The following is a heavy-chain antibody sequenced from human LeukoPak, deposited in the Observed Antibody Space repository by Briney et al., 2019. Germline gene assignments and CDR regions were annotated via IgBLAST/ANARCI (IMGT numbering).Heavy chain of an antibody. V-gene: IGHV4-34*01. CDR3: ARGGAYDSSEAEYYFDY. CDR1: GGSFSGYY. Sequence: PSETLSLTCAVYGGSFSGYYWSWIRQPPGKGLEWIGEINHSGSTNYNPSLKSRVTISVDTSKSQFSLKLSSVTAADTAVYYCARGGAYDSSEAEYYFDYWGQGTLVTVSS. D-gene: IGHD3-22*01. J-gene: IGHJ4*02. CDR2: INHSGST.